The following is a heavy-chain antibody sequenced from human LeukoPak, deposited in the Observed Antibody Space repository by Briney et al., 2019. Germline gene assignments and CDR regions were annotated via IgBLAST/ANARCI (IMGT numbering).Heavy chain of an antibody. J-gene: IGHJ4*02. CDR1: GIDFRASG. CDR3: AREGGTVVVGRFDY. Sequence: PGGSLRLSCAASGIDFRASGMHWVREAPGMGLEWVTFIQTDGSDKYYAASVAGRFTISRDNSKNTVYLHMNSLRPDDTALHYCAREGGTVVVGRFDYWGQGTLVTVSS. V-gene: IGHV3-30*02. CDR2: IQTDGSDK. D-gene: IGHD2-2*01.